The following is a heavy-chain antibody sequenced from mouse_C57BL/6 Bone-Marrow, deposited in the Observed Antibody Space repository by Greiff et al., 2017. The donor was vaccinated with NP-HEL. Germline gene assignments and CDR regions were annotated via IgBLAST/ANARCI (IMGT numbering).Heavy chain of an antibody. J-gene: IGHJ1*03. CDR3: ARDDGTRYWYFDV. D-gene: IGHD2-3*01. Sequence: VQLQQSGPGLVKPSQSLSLTCSVTGYSITSGYYWNWIRQFPGNKLEWMGYISYDGSNNYNPSLKNRISITRDTSKNQFFLKLNSVTTEDTATYYCARDDGTRYWYFDVWGTGTTVTVSS. CDR1: GYSITSGYY. V-gene: IGHV3-6*01. CDR2: ISYDGSN.